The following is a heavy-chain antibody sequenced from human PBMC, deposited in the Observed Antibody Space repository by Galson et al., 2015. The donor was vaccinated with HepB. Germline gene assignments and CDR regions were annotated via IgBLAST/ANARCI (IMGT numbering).Heavy chain of an antibody. CDR1: GFTFSSYS. J-gene: IGHJ4*02. Sequence: SLRLSCAASGFTFSSYSMNWVRQAPGKGLEWVSSISSSSNYIYHADSVRGRFTISRDNTKNSLYLQMNSLRAEDAAVYYCVKDSSSWYYSDYWGQGTLVTVSS. V-gene: IGHV3-21*01. D-gene: IGHD6-13*01. CDR2: ISSSSNYI. CDR3: VKDSSSWYYSDY.